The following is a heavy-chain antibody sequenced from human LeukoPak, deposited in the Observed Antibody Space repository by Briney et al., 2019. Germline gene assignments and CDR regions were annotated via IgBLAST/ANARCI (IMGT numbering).Heavy chain of an antibody. V-gene: IGHV3-74*01. CDR1: GFTFSDYW. CDR3: ARVSGSRNYYFGAFDI. Sequence: GGSLRLSCAASGFTFSDYWMHWVRQAPGKGLEWVSRIYSDESTTYYADSVKGRFTISRDNAKNTLYLQMNSLRAEDTAMYYCARVSGSRNYYFGAFDIWGQGAMVTVSS. CDR2: IYSDESTT. J-gene: IGHJ3*02. D-gene: IGHD3-10*01.